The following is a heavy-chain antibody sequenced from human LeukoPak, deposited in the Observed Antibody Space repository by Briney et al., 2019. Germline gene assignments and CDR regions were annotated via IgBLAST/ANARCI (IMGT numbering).Heavy chain of an antibody. CDR2: INHSGST. CDR1: GFTFRIYG. J-gene: IGHJ4*02. Sequence: GSLRLSCAASGFTFRIYGMNWVRQAPGKGLEWIGEINHSGSTNYNPSLKSRVTISVDTSKNQFSLKLSSVTAADTAVYYCARRWFGELSRFHNFDYWGQGTLVTVSS. V-gene: IGHV4-34*01. CDR3: ARRWFGELSRFHNFDY. D-gene: IGHD3-10*01.